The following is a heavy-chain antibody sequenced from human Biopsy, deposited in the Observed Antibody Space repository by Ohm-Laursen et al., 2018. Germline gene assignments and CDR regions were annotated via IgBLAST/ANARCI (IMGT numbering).Heavy chain of an antibody. D-gene: IGHD2-2*01. J-gene: IGHJ5*02. Sequence: SETLSLTCIVSGDSISSGGNYWSWIRQPPGKGLEWIGEVHHDGRANYNPSLKSRVTISGDMSKKQFSLKLSGVTAADTAVYYCARFIVPSLHCSNGVCPIRWFDHWGPGTLVTVSS. CDR1: GDSISSGGNY. V-gene: IGHV4-39*07. CDR2: VHHDGRA. CDR3: ARFIVPSLHCSNGVCPIRWFDH.